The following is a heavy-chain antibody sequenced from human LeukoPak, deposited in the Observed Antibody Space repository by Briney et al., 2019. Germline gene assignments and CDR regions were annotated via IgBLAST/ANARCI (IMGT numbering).Heavy chain of an antibody. Sequence: GGSLRLSCAASGFTVSTRYMNWVRQAPGKGLEWVSVIYSGGTTYYADSVKGRFTISRDNSKNTLSLQMNSLRAEDTAVYYCAKDVLWLTHGLDVWGQGTTVTVSS. D-gene: IGHD3-10*01. CDR2: IYSGGTT. CDR1: GFTVSTRY. CDR3: AKDVLWLTHGLDV. V-gene: IGHV3-53*01. J-gene: IGHJ6*02.